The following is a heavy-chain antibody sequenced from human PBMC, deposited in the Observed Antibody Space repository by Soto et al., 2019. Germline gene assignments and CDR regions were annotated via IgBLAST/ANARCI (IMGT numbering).Heavy chain of an antibody. V-gene: IGHV1-69*13. Sequence: SVKVSCKASGGTFSSYAISWVRQAPGQGLEWMGGIIPIFGTANYAQKFQGRVTITADESTSTAYMELSSLRSEDTAVYYCARGYYGSGSYYEDAFDLWGQGTLVTVSS. CDR1: GGTFSSYA. CDR2: IIPIFGTA. J-gene: IGHJ3*01. D-gene: IGHD3-10*01. CDR3: ARGYYGSGSYYEDAFDL.